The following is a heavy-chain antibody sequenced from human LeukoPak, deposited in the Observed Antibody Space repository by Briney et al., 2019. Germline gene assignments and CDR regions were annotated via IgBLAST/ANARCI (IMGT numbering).Heavy chain of an antibody. CDR3: ARVDPRYYYDSSGYYFDY. J-gene: IGHJ4*02. CDR1: GYTFTSYG. D-gene: IGHD3-22*01. Sequence: ASVKVSCKASGYTFTSYGISWVRQATGQGLEWMGWMNPNSGNTGYAQKFQGRVTMTRNTSISTAYMELSSLRSEDTAVYYCARVDPRYYYDSSGYYFDYWGQGTLVTVSS. V-gene: IGHV1-8*02. CDR2: MNPNSGNT.